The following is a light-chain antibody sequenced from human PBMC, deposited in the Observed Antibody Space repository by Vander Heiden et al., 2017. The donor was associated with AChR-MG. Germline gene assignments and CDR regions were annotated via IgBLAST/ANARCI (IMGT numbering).Light chain of an antibody. CDR1: SPNIGSNT. CDR2: SNN. Sequence: QSVLTQPPSASGTPGQTVTISCSGSSPNIGSNTVNWYQQLPGPAPKLLIYSNNQRPSGVPDRFSGSKSGTSASLAISGLQSEDEADYYCAAWDDSLNGWVFGGGTKLTVL. V-gene: IGLV1-44*01. CDR3: AAWDDSLNGWV. J-gene: IGLJ3*02.